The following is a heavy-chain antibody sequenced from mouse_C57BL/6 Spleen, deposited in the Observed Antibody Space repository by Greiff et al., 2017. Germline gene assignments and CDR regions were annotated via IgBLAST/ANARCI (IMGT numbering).Heavy chain of an antibody. CDR3: ARGHGGSYRAWFAY. J-gene: IGHJ3*01. Sequence: VQLQQSGAELVRPGTSVKVSCKASGYAFTNYLIEWVKQRPGQGLEWIGVINPGSGGTNYNEKFKGKATLTADKSSSTAYMQLSSLTSEDSAVYFCARGHGGSYRAWFAYWGQGTLVTVSA. CDR1: GYAFTNYL. D-gene: IGHD1-1*02. CDR2: INPGSGGT. V-gene: IGHV1-54*01.